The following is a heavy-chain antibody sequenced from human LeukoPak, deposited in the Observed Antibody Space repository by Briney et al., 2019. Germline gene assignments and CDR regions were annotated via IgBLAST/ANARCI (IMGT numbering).Heavy chain of an antibody. CDR1: GYTFTGYY. V-gene: IGHV1-2*04. CDR3: ARDPRGDGYTYDY. Sequence: ASVKVSCKASGYTFTGYYMHWVRQAPGQGLEWMGWINPNSGGTNYAQKFQGWVTMTRDTSISTAYMELSRLRSDDTAVYYCARDPRGDGYTYDYWGQGTLVTVSS. D-gene: IGHD5-24*01. J-gene: IGHJ4*02. CDR2: INPNSGGT.